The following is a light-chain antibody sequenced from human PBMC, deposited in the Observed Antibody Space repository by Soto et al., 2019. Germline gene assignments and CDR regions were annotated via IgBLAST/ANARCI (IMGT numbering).Light chain of an antibody. V-gene: IGKV3-20*01. J-gene: IGKJ3*01. CDR3: QQHGSSPLIT. CDR2: GAT. CDR1: QSVSSSY. Sequence: ESVLTQSPGTLSLSPGERATLSCRASQSVSSSYLAWYQQRPGQAPRLLIYGATSRATGIPDRFSGSGSGTDFTLTISRLEPEDFAVYYCQQHGSSPLITFGPGTKVDIK.